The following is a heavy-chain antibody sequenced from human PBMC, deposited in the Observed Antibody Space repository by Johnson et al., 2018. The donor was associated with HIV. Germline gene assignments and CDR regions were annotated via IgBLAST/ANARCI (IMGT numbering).Heavy chain of an antibody. CDR1: GFTFSSYG. CDR3: AKGGVLSGTNPDAFDI. D-gene: IGHD1-26*01. V-gene: IGHV3-33*06. Sequence: QVQLVESGGGVVQPGRSLRLSCAASGFTFSSYGMHWVRQAPGKGLEWVAVIWYDGSNKYYADSVKGRFTISRDNSKNTMYLQMSSLRAEDTALYYCAKGGVLSGTNPDAFDIWGQGTMVTVSS. CDR2: IWYDGSNK. J-gene: IGHJ3*02.